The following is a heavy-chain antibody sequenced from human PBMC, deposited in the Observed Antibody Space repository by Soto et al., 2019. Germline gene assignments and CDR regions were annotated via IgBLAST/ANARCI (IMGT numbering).Heavy chain of an antibody. D-gene: IGHD5-12*01. Sequence: GASVKVSCKASGYTFANYGIHWVRQAPGQRLEWMGWINAGNGDTRYSQIFQGRVTLTRDTSASTVYLDLSSLRSEDTAIYYCARAISGYVTWGQGTLVTVSS. CDR1: GYTFANYG. CDR2: INAGNGDT. V-gene: IGHV1-3*01. CDR3: ARAISGYVT. J-gene: IGHJ5*02.